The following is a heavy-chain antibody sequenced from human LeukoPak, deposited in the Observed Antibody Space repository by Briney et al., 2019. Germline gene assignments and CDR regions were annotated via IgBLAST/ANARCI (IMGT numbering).Heavy chain of an antibody. J-gene: IGHJ4*02. Sequence: GGSLRLSCAASGFTFSSYAMSWVRQAPGKGLEWVSAISGSGGSTYYADSVKGRLTISRDNAKNSLYLQMNSLRAEDTAVYYCAREQGDFDYWGQGTLVTVSS. V-gene: IGHV3-23*01. CDR3: AREQGDFDY. CDR2: ISGSGGST. CDR1: GFTFSSYA.